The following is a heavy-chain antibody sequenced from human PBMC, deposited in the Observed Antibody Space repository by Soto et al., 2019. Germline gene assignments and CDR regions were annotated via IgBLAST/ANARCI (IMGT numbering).Heavy chain of an antibody. V-gene: IGHV4-31*03. CDR2: IYYSGST. CDR1: GGSISSGGYY. Sequence: QVQLQESGPGLVKPSQTLSLTCTVSGGSISSGGYYWSWIRQHPGKGLEWIGYIYYSGSTYYNPSLKRRVIVSVDPPKKWFSLKLRSVNAAQTAVYYCARDLGNITKDYYYDGMDVWGQGTTVTVSS. J-gene: IGHJ6*02. CDR3: ARDLGNITKDYYYDGMDV. D-gene: IGHD3-3*01.